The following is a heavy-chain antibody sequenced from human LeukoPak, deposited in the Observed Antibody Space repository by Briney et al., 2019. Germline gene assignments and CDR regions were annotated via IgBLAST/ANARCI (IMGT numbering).Heavy chain of an antibody. J-gene: IGHJ4*02. V-gene: IGHV1-2*02. Sequence: APVKVSCKASGYTFTGYYMHWVRQAPGQGLEWMGWINPNSGGTNYAQKFQGRVTITRDTSISTAYMELSRLRSDDTAVYYCARYYYGSGTDPGVDYWGQGTLVTVSS. CDR2: INPNSGGT. CDR1: GYTFTGYY. CDR3: ARYYYGSGTDPGVDY. D-gene: IGHD3-10*01.